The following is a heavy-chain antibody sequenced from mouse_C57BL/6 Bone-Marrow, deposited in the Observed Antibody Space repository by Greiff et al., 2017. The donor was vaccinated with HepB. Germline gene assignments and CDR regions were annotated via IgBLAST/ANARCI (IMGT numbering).Heavy chain of an antibody. Sequence: VQLQESGPELVKPGASVKISCKASGYAFSSSWMNWVKQRPGKGLEWIGRIYPGDGDTNYNGKFKGKATLTADKSSSTAYMQLSSLTSEDSADYFCARSGITTVAGNYWGQGTTLTVSS. CDR2: IYPGDGDT. J-gene: IGHJ2*01. CDR1: GYAFSSSW. V-gene: IGHV1-82*01. D-gene: IGHD1-1*01. CDR3: ARSGITTVAGNY.